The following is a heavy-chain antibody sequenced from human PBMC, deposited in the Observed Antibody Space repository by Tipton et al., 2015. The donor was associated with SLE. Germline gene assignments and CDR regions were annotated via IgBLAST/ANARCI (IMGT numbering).Heavy chain of an antibody. CDR1: GGSISSYY. Sequence: SLTCTVSGGSISSYYWSWIRQPPGKGLEWIGYIYYSGSTYYNPSLKSRVTISVDTSKNQFSLKLSSVTAADTAVYYCARSGYSGYVNYWGQGTLVTVSS. D-gene: IGHD5-12*01. CDR3: ARSGYSGYVNY. V-gene: IGHV4-59*12. CDR2: IYYSGST. J-gene: IGHJ4*02.